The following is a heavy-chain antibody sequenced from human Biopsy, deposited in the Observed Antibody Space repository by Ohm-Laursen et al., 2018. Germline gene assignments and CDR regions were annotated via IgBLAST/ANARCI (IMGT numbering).Heavy chain of an antibody. CDR3: ARGGFFAYSTCDY. CDR1: GFTFSNYY. CDR2: IKRDGTTT. V-gene: IGHV3-74*01. Sequence: SLRLSCAATGFTFSNYYMHWVRQAPGKGLLWVSRIKRDGTTTDYAESVKGRFTISRDNAKNTLYLQMNSLRAEDTAVYYCARGGFFAYSTCDYWGQGALVTVSS. D-gene: IGHD4-11*01. J-gene: IGHJ4*02.